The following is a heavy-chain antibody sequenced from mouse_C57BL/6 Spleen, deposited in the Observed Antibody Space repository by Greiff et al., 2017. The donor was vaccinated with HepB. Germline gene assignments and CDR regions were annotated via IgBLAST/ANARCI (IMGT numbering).Heavy chain of an antibody. Sequence: EVKLQQSGPELVKPGASVKIPCKASGYTFTDYNMDWVKQSHGKSLEWIGDINPNNGGTIYNQKFKGKATLTVDKSSSTAYMELRSLTSEDTAVYYCARSAYYSNFHWYFDVWGTGTTVTVSS. CDR3: ARSAYYSNFHWYFDV. J-gene: IGHJ1*03. V-gene: IGHV1-18*01. CDR2: INPNNGGT. CDR1: GYTFTDYN. D-gene: IGHD2-5*01.